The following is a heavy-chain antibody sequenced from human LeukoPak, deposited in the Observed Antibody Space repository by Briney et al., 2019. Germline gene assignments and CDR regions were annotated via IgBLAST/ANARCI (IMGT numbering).Heavy chain of an antibody. D-gene: IGHD3-16*01. CDR2: VNHSGTT. V-gene: IGHV4-34*01. J-gene: IGHJ4*02. CDR3: ASEGRVLGYFDY. CDR1: GGSFSDYH. Sequence: SETLSLTCAIYGGSFSDYHWSWIRQPPGKGLEWIGEVNHSGTTNYNPSLKSRVTISGDTSKNQFSLKLSSVTAADTAVYYCASEGRVLGYFDYWGQGTLVTVSS.